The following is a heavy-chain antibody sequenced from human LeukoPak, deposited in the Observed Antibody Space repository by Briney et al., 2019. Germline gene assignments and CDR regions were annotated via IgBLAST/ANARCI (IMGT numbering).Heavy chain of an antibody. D-gene: IGHD1-26*01. CDR1: GGSISSYY. V-gene: IGHV4-59*08. CDR3: ARHVGRIVGATTFDY. CDR2: IYYSGST. Sequence: PSETLSLTCTVSGGSISSYYWSWIRQPPGKGLEWIGYIYYSGSTNYDPSLKSRVTISVDTSKNQFSLKLSSVTAADTAVYYCARHVGRIVGATTFDYWGQGTLVTVSS. J-gene: IGHJ4*02.